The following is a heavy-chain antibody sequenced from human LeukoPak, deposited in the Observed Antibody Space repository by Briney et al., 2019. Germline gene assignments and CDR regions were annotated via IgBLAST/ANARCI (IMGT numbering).Heavy chain of an antibody. V-gene: IGHV3-48*03. D-gene: IGHD6-13*01. CDR2: ISSSGSTI. J-gene: IGHJ4*02. Sequence: GGSLRLSCAASGFTFSSYGMNWVRQAPGKGLEWVSYISSSGSTIYYADSVKGRFTISRDNAKNSLYLQMNSLRAEDTAVYYCARSVRIAAAGTGDYWGQGTLVTVSS. CDR1: GFTFSSYG. CDR3: ARSVRIAAAGTGDY.